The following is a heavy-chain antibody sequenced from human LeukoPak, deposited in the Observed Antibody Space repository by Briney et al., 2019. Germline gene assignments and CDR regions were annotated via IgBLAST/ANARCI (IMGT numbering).Heavy chain of an antibody. CDR3: ARGPKDIVVVVAAYRCHYMDV. D-gene: IGHD2-15*01. Sequence: SETLSLTCAVCGGSFSGYYWSWIRQPPGKGLEWIGEINHSGSTNYNPSLKSRVTISVDTSKSQFSLKLGSVTAADTAVYYCARGPKDIVVVVAAYRCHYMDVWGKGTTVTVSS. V-gene: IGHV4-34*01. CDR1: GGSFSGYY. CDR2: INHSGST. J-gene: IGHJ6*03.